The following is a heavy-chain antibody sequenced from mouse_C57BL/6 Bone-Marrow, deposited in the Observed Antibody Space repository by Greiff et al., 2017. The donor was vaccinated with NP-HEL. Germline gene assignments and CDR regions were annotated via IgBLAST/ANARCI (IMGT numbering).Heavy chain of an antibody. J-gene: IGHJ1*03. Sequence: QVQLQQSGPGLVQPSQSLSITCTVSGFSLTSYGVHWVRQSPGKGLEWLGVIWRGGSTDYNAAFMSRLSITKDNSKSQVFFKMNSLQADDTAIYYCAKNPAYYSNYGDCNWYFDVWGTGTTVTVSS. CDR3: AKNPAYYSNYGDCNWYFDV. CDR2: IWRGGST. V-gene: IGHV2-5*01. CDR1: GFSLTSYG. D-gene: IGHD2-5*01.